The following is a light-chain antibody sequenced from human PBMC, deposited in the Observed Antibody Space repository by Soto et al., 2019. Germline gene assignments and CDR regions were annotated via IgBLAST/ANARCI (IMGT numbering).Light chain of an antibody. V-gene: IGLV2-14*01. CDR3: SSYTTSSTLDVV. J-gene: IGLJ2*01. CDR1: NSDVGGYNY. Sequence: QSVLTQPASVSGSPGQSITISCTGTNSDVGGYNYVSWYQQHPGKAPKLMIYEVSNRPSGVSNRFSGSKSGNTASLTISGLQAEDEAGYYCSSYTTSSTLDVVFGGGTKLTVL. CDR2: EVS.